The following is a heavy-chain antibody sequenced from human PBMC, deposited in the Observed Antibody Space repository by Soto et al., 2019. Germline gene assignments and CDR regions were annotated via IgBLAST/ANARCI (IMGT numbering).Heavy chain of an antibody. CDR2: IKEDGTEQ. D-gene: IGHD4-4*01. V-gene: IGHV3-7*03. Sequence: GGSLRLSCAASGFSFSGYWMSWVRQAPGKGPEWVANIKEDGTEQHYVDSVKGRFTISRDNSENSLFLQMNNLRAEDSAIYYCVITTSTVSYWFDPWGPGTQVTVSS. J-gene: IGHJ5*02. CDR1: GFSFSGYW. CDR3: VITTSTVSYWFDP.